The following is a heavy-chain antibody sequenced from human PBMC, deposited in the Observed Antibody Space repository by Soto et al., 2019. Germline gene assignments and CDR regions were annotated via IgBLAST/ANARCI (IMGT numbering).Heavy chain of an antibody. CDR1: GYTFTGYY. Sequence: QVQLVQSGAEVKKPGASVKVSCKASGYTFTGYYMHWVRQAPGQGLEWMGWINPNSGGTNYAQKFQGRVTRTRATSISTGKMELSRVRSDDTAVYCWAREKGGRGSRACAFDIWGQGTMVTFSS. CDR3: AREKGGRGSRACAFDI. V-gene: IGHV1-2*02. D-gene: IGHD1-1*01. J-gene: IGHJ3*02. CDR2: INPNSGGT.